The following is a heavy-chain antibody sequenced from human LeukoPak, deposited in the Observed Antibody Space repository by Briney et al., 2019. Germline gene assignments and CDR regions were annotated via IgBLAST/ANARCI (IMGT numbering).Heavy chain of an antibody. CDR1: GFTFSSYA. J-gene: IGHJ3*02. D-gene: IGHD4-17*01. CDR3: ARDPPVTTGLAFDI. CDR2: ISYDGSNK. Sequence: GGSLRLSCAASGFTFSSYAMHWVRQAPGKGLEWVAVISYDGSNKYYADSVKGRFTISRDNSKNTLYLQMNSLRAEDTAVYYCARDPPVTTGLAFDIWGQGTMVTVSS. V-gene: IGHV3-30-3*01.